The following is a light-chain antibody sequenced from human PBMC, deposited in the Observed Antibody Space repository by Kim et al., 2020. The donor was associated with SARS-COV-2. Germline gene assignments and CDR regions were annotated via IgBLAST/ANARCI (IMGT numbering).Light chain of an antibody. CDR3: QQYGSSNPQT. V-gene: IGKV3-20*01. CDR1: QSVSSSY. J-gene: IGKJ1*01. Sequence: EIVLTQSPGTLSLSPGERATLSCRSSQSVSSSYLAWYHQKLGKAARLLIYGASSRATGIPDSFSGSESGTDFTITISSLEPEDFAVYYCQQYGSSNPQTFGQGTKVDIK. CDR2: GAS.